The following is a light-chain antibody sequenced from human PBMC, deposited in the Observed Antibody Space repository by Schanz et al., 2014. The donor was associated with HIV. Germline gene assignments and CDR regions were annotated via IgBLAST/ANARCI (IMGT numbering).Light chain of an antibody. Sequence: QSLLAQPPSVSGAPGQRVTISCTGSSSNIGADYDVHWYQLLPGTAPKLLIFDNTNRPSGVPARFSGSKSGSSAYLDISRLQAEGEADYYCAAWDVSLNGPGFGGGTKLTV. CDR2: DNT. J-gene: IGLJ2*01. CDR1: SSNIGADYD. V-gene: IGLV1-40*01. CDR3: AAWDVSLNGPG.